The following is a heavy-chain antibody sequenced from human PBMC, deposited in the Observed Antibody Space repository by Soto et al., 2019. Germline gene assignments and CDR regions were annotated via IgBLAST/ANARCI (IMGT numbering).Heavy chain of an antibody. Sequence: GGSLRLSCEGSGFTFSSYSISWVRQAPGKGLEWVSSISVIGDYTFYADSVKGRFTISRDNARNSLFLQMDSLRAEDTAVYFCARDSKNRQDGMDVWGQGTTVTVSS. D-gene: IGHD6-13*01. CDR1: GFTFSSYS. J-gene: IGHJ6*02. V-gene: IGHV3-21*01. CDR2: ISVIGDYT. CDR3: ARDSKNRQDGMDV.